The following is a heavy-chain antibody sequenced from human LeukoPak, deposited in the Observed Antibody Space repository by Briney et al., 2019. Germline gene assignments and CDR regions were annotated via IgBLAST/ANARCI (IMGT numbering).Heavy chain of an antibody. CDR1: GFTFSSYG. V-gene: IGHV3-30*18. CDR3: AKGIAAAEGFDP. D-gene: IGHD6-13*01. CDR2: ISYDGSNK. Sequence: PGGSQRLSCAASGFTFSSYGMHWVRQAPGKGLEWVAVISYDGSNKYYADSVKGRFTISRDNSKNTLYLQMNSLRAEDTAVYYCAKGIAAAEGFDPWGQGTLVTVSS. J-gene: IGHJ5*02.